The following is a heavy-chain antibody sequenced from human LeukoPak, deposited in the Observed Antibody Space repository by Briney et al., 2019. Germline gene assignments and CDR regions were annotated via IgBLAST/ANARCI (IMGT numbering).Heavy chain of an antibody. Sequence: GGSLRLSCAASGFTFSDYYMSWIRQAPGKGLEWVSYISSSGGTIYYADSVKGRFTISRDNAKNSMYLQMNSLRAEDTAVYYCARDSYYHFWGGYVNYGMDVWGQGTTVTVSS. CDR3: ARDSYYHFWGGYVNYGMDV. D-gene: IGHD3-3*01. CDR2: ISSSGGTI. CDR1: GFTFSDYY. V-gene: IGHV3-11*01. J-gene: IGHJ6*02.